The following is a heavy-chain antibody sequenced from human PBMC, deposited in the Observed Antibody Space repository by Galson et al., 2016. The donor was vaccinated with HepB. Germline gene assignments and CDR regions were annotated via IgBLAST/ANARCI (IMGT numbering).Heavy chain of an antibody. Sequence: SLRLSCAGSGFIFSGSVMHWVRQASGKGLEWVGRIRSKTHSSATAYATSVEGRFTLSRDNSKNTTYLHMNSLKTEDTAVYYCLSRDFTHYGVDYWGLGTLVIVSS. V-gene: IGHV3-73*01. CDR2: IRSKTHSSAT. CDR3: LSRDFTHYGVDY. D-gene: IGHD3-16*01. J-gene: IGHJ4*02. CDR1: GFIFSGSV.